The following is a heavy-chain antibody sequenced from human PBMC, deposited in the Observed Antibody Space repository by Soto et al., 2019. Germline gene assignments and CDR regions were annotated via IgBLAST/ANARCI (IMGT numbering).Heavy chain of an antibody. CDR3: ARVREPNDY. D-gene: IGHD1-26*01. CDR2: ISSSGSTI. V-gene: IGHV3-48*03. J-gene: IGHJ4*02. Sequence: PGGSLRLSRAASGFTFSSYNMNWVRQAPGKGLEWVSYISSSGSTIYYADSVKGRFTISRDNAKNSLYLQMNSLRAEDTAVYYCARVREPNDYWGQGTLVTVSS. CDR1: GFTFSSYN.